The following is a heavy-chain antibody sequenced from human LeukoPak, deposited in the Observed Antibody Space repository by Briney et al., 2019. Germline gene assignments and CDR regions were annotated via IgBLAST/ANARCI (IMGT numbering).Heavy chain of an antibody. D-gene: IGHD6-19*01. V-gene: IGHV3-23*01. Sequence: PGRSLRLACAPAGFTVSSYAISCVRHPPGKWLEWFSAISVSGGSTYYADSVKGRFTISRDNSKNTLYLQMNSLRAEDTAVYYCANDEDPGSQWLVPGYFQPWGAGTLVTVSS. CDR1: GFTVSSYA. CDR3: ANDEDPGSQWLVPGYFQP. J-gene: IGHJ1*01. CDR2: ISVSGGST.